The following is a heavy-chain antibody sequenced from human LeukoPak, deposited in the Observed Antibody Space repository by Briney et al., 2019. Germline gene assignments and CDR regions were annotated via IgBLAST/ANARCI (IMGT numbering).Heavy chain of an antibody. J-gene: IGHJ5*02. V-gene: IGHV4-61*02. CDR2: IYTSGST. Sequence: PSQTLSLTCTVSGGSISSGSYYWSWIRQPAGKGVEWIGSIYTSGSTNYNPSLKSRVTISVDTSKNQFSLKLSSVTAADTAVYYCAREVDYGDYRNYWFDPWGQGTLVTVSS. CDR1: GGSISSGSYY. D-gene: IGHD4-17*01. CDR3: AREVDYGDYRNYWFDP.